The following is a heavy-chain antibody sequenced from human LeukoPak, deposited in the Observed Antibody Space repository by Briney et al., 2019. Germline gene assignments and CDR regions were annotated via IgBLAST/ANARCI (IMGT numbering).Heavy chain of an antibody. CDR2: ISSSSSYI. CDR3: ARVNQEWELLIDSGWFDP. CDR1: GFTFSSYS. Sequence: GGSLRLSCAASGFTFSSYSMNWVRQAPGKGLEWVSSISSSSSYIYCADSVKGRFTISRDNAKNTLYLQMNSLRAEDTAVYYCARVNQEWELLIDSGWFDPWGQGTLVTVSS. D-gene: IGHD1-26*01. J-gene: IGHJ5*02. V-gene: IGHV3-21*01.